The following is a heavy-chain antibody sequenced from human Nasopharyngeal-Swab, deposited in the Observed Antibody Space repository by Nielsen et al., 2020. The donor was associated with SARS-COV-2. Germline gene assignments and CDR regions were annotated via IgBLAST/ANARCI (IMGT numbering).Heavy chain of an antibody. CDR2: INPTDGST. CDR3: ARVLPFRITGTSGMDV. D-gene: IGHD1-7*01. J-gene: IGHJ6*02. V-gene: IGHV1-46*01. Sequence: ASVQVSCKASGYTFTSYYLHWVRQAPGQGLEWMGRINPTDGSTSYAQKFEGRVTMTRVTSTSTVYMELNSLRSEDTAVYYCARVLPFRITGTSGMDVWGQGTTVTVSS. CDR1: GYTFTSYY.